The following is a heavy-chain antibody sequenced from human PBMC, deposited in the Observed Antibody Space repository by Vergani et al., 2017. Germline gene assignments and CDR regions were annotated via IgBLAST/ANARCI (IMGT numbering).Heavy chain of an antibody. D-gene: IGHD2-2*01. CDR2: IIPIFGTA. V-gene: IGHV1-69*18. J-gene: IGHJ6*03. Sequence: QVQLVQSGAEVKKPGSSVKVSCKASGGTFSSYAISWVRQAPGQGLEWMGRIIPIFGTANYAQKFQGRVTITADESKSTAYMELSSLRSEETAVYYCARESEWVCSSTSCLDYYYYYMDVWGKGTTVTVSS. CDR3: ARESEWVCSSTSCLDYYYYYMDV. CDR1: GGTFSSYA.